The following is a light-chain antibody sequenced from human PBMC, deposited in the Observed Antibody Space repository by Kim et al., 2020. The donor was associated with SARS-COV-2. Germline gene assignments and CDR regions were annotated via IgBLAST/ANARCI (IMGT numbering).Light chain of an antibody. CDR1: SNDVGGYDR. CDR2: EVR. V-gene: IGLV2-18*02. J-gene: IGLJ3*02. Sequence: GQSGTISCTGTSNDVGGYDRVSWYQQPPGTATKLMIYEVRNRPSGVPDRFSGSKSDNTASLTISGLQAEDEADYYCSSYTTSSTWVFGGGTQLTVL. CDR3: SSYTTSSTWV.